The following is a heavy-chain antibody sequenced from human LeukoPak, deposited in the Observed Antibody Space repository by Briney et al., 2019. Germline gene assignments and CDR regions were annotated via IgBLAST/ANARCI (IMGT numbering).Heavy chain of an antibody. CDR1: GFTFSDYY. CDR2: ISGSSTYT. J-gene: IGHJ4*01. D-gene: IGHD1-26*01. Sequence: GGSLRLSCASSGFTFSDYYMSWIRQAPGRGLEWVSHISGSSTYTNYADSVKGRFTISRDNANNSLYLQMNSLTAEDTAVFYCARVGSRGYYFDYWGQGTLVSVSS. CDR3: ARVGSRGYYFDY. V-gene: IGHV3-11*06.